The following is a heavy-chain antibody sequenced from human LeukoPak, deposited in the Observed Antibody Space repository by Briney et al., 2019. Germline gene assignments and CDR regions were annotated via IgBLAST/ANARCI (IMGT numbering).Heavy chain of an antibody. Sequence: SETLSLTCTVSGGSIRSSIYYWGWIRQPPGKGLEWIGSIYYSGSTYYNPSLKSRVTIPVDTSKNQFSLKLSSVTAADTAVYYCARPEGGSLAAAFGYWGQGTLVTVSS. CDR2: IYYSGST. J-gene: IGHJ4*02. D-gene: IGHD6-13*01. V-gene: IGHV4-39*01. CDR1: GGSIRSSIYY. CDR3: ARPEGGSLAAAFGY.